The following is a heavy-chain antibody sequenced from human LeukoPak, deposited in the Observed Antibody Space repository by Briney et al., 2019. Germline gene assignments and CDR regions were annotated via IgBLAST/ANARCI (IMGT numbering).Heavy chain of an antibody. J-gene: IGHJ3*02. CDR1: GGSISSYY. CDR2: INHSGST. V-gene: IGHV4-34*01. CDR3: ARFPFASFDI. Sequence: SETLSLTCTVSGGSISSYYWSWIRQPPGKGLEWIGEINHSGSTNYNPSLKSRVTISVDTSKNQFSLKLSSVTAADTAVYYCARFPFASFDIWGQGTMVTVSS.